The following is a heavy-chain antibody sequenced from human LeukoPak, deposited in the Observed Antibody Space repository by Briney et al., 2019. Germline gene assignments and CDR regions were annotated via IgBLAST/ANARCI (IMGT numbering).Heavy chain of an antibody. J-gene: IGHJ3*02. CDR1: GFTFSSYS. CDR2: ISSSSYI. V-gene: IGHV3-21*01. CDR3: ARAEGGIAAAGRYAFDI. D-gene: IGHD6-13*01. Sequence: GGSLRLSCAASGFTFSSYSMNWVRQAPGKGLEWVSSISSSSYIYYADSVKGRFTISRDNAKNSLYLQMNSLRAEDTAVYYCARAEGGIAAAGRYAFDIWGQGTMVTVSS.